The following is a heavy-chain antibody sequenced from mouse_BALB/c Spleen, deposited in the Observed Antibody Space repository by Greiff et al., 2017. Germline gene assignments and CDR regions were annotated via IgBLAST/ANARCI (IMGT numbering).Heavy chain of an antibody. CDR2: IDPANGNT. CDR1: GFNIKDTY. Sequence: VQLKQSGAELVKPGASVKLSCTASGFNIKDTYMHWVKQRPEQGLEWIGRIDPANGNTKYDPKFQGKATITADTSSNTAYLQLSSLTSEDTAVYYCARWLLPSYAMDYWGQGTSGTVSS. CDR3: ARWLLPSYAMDY. J-gene: IGHJ4*01. V-gene: IGHV14-3*02. D-gene: IGHD2-3*01.